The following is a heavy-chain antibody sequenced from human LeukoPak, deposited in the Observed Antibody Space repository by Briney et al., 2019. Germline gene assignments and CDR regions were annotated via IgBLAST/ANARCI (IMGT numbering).Heavy chain of an antibody. CDR1: GGSISNYY. CDR3: ARHRSIAAALIY. J-gene: IGHJ4*02. V-gene: IGHV4-4*07. Sequence: SETLSLTCTVSGGSISNYYWTCIRQPAGKGLEWIGRIYTNGNTNYNPSLKSRVTMSVDTSKNRFSLKLSSVTAADTAVYYCARHRSIAAALIYWGQGTLVTVSS. D-gene: IGHD6-13*01. CDR2: IYTNGNT.